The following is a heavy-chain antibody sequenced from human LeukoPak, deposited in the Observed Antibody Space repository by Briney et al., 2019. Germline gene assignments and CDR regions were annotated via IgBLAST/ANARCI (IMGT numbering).Heavy chain of an antibody. CDR3: ARVGIVATIAPFDY. CDR2: IIPILGIA. V-gene: IGHV1-69*04. D-gene: IGHD5-12*01. Sequence: ASVKVSCKASGGTFSSYAISWVRQAPGQGLEWMGRIIPILGIANYAQKFQGRVTITADNSTSTAYMELSSLRSEDTAVYYCARVGIVATIAPFDYWGQGTLVTVSS. CDR1: GGTFSSYA. J-gene: IGHJ4*02.